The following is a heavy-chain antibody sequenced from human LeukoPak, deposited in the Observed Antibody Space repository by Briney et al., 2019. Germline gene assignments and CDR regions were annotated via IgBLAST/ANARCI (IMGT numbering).Heavy chain of an antibody. D-gene: IGHD5-24*01. Sequence: GASVKVSCKASGYTFTGYYMHWVRQAPGQGLEWMGRITPNSGGTNYAQKFQGRVTMTRDTSISTAYMELSRLRSDDTAVYYCARGGGWLQLRGTNLDYWGQGTLVTVSS. CDR3: ARGGGWLQLRGTNLDY. V-gene: IGHV1-2*06. CDR1: GYTFTGYY. J-gene: IGHJ4*02. CDR2: ITPNSGGT.